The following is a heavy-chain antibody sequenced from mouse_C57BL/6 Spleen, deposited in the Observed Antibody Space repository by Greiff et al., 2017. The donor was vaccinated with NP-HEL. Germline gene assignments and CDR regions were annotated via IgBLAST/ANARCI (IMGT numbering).Heavy chain of an antibody. CDR2: FHPYNDDT. Sequence: VQLQQSGAELVKPGASVKMSCKASGYTFTTYPIEWMKQNHGKSLEWIGNFHPYNDDTKYNEKFKGKATLTVEKSSSTVYLELSRLTSDESAVYYCARGEYYGSSYWYFDVWGTGTTVTVSS. J-gene: IGHJ1*03. V-gene: IGHV1-47*01. D-gene: IGHD1-1*01. CDR3: ARGEYYGSSYWYFDV. CDR1: GYTFTTYP.